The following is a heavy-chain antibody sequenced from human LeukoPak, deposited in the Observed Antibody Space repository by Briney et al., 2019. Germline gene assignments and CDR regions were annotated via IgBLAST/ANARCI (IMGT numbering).Heavy chain of an antibody. Sequence: PGGSLRLSCEASGFTFSDYSMNWVRQAPGKGLEWISYIGIDSGNTNYADSVKGRFTISGDKAKNSLYLQMNSPRVEDTAVYYCARDYKYAFDNWGQGTLVTVSS. CDR3: ARDYKYAFDN. CDR2: IGIDSGNT. CDR1: GFTFSDYS. D-gene: IGHD5-24*01. V-gene: IGHV3-48*01. J-gene: IGHJ4*02.